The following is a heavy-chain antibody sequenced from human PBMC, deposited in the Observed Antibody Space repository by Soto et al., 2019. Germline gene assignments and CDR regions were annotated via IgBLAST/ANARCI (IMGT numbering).Heavy chain of an antibody. V-gene: IGHV1-46*01. CDR3: ARDLGGIEARRYYYYYGTDA. CDR1: GYTFTSYY. D-gene: IGHD6-6*01. J-gene: IGHJ6*02. Sequence: ASVKVSCKASGYTFTSYYMHWVRQAPGQGLEWMGIINPSGGSTSYAQKFQGRVTMTRDTSTSTVYMELSSLRSEDTAVYYCARDLGGIEARRYYYYYGTDAWGQGTTVTVYS. CDR2: INPSGGST.